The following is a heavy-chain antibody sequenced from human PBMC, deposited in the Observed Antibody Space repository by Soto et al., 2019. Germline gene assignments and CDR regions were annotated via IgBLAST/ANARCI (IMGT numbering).Heavy chain of an antibody. CDR1: GFTFSRYW. V-gene: IGHV3-74*01. Sequence: EVQLVESGGGLVQPGGSLKLSCAASGFTFSRYWIHWVHQVPGKGLVWVSRINGDGSSTSYADSVRGRFTISRDNARNTVYLHMTSLRAEDTAVYYCARFRKTPVTRAHYSGMDGWRQGTTVTVSP. D-gene: IGHD4-17*01. CDR2: INGDGSST. CDR3: ARFRKTPVTRAHYSGMDG. J-gene: IGHJ6*01.